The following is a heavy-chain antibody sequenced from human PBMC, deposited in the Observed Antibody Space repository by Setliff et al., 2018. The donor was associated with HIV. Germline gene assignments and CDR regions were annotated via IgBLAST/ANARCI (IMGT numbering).Heavy chain of an antibody. V-gene: IGHV1-69*13. CDR1: GVTFSDIA. CDR2: IIPSYRTV. CDR3: ASGGVSGSTWYSLFDS. J-gene: IGHJ4*02. Sequence: SVKVSCKASGVTFSDIAISLVRQAPGQGLEWVGGIIPSYRTVTSAERFQGRIKITADESATSGYMELSNLRSDDTAIYYCASGGVSGSTWYSLFDSWGQGTLVTVSS. D-gene: IGHD5-12*01.